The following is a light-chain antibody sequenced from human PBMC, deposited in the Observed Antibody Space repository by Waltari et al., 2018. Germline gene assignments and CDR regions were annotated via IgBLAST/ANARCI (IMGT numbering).Light chain of an antibody. V-gene: IGKV3-15*01. CDR2: GAS. J-gene: IGKJ1*01. CDR1: QSIRSD. CDR3: QQYNDWPPTWT. Sequence: EIVMTQSPANLSVSPGVRATLSCRASQSIRSDLAWYQQKPGQTPRLLIYGASTRATGIPARFSGSGSGTDFTLTISSLQSEDFAVYYCQQYNDWPPTWTFGQGTKVEI.